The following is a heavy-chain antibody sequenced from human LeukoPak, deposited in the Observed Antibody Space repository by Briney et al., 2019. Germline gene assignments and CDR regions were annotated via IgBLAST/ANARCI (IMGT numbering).Heavy chain of an antibody. CDR1: GGSISSYY. V-gene: IGHV4-59*08. D-gene: IGHD6-13*01. Sequence: SETLSLTCTVSGGSISSYYWSWIRQPPGKGLEWIGYIYYSGSTYYNPSLKSRVTISVDTSKNQFSLKLSSVTAADTAVYYCARLQEYSSSGYFDYWGQGTLVTVSS. CDR3: ARLQEYSSSGYFDY. CDR2: IYYSGST. J-gene: IGHJ4*02.